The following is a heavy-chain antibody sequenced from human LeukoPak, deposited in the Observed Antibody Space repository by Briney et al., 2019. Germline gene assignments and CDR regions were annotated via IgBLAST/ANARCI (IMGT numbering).Heavy chain of an antibody. CDR2: INSDGSST. Sequence: GGSLRLSCAASGFTFSSYSMNWVRQAPGRGLVWVSRINSDGSSTSYADSVKGRFTISRDNAKNTLYLQMNSLRAEDTAVYYCARVSSGSYYNPLYYYYGMDVWGQGTTVTVSS. V-gene: IGHV3-74*01. J-gene: IGHJ6*02. D-gene: IGHD3-10*01. CDR1: GFTFSSYS. CDR3: ARVSSGSYYNPLYYYYGMDV.